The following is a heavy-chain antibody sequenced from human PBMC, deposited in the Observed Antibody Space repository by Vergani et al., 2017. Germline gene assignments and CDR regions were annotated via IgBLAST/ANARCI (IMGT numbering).Heavy chain of an antibody. D-gene: IGHD6-13*01. J-gene: IGHJ3*02. CDR2: IIPMFGTT. CDR3: AGSGMAPQGALYI. Sequence: QVQLVQSGAEVKKPGSSVKVSCKASGGTFSNLAINWVRQGPGQGLEWMGGIIPMFGTTNYAQKLPGRVTLTSDEFTSTASMELSSLGSEDTAVYYCAGSGMAPQGALYIWGQGTKVTVSA. CDR1: GGTFSNLA. V-gene: IGHV1-69*01.